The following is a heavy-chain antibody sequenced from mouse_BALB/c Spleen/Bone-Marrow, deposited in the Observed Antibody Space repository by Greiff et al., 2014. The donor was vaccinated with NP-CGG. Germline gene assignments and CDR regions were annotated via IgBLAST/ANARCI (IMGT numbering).Heavy chain of an antibody. CDR3: APYYYGSSQFAY. Sequence: EVQLVESGAELVKPGASVKLSCTASGSNIKDTYMHWVKQRPEQGLEWIGRIDPANGNTKYDPKFQGKATMTADTSSNTAYLQLSSLTSEDTAVYYCAPYYYGSSQFAYWGQGTLVTVSA. D-gene: IGHD1-1*01. V-gene: IGHV14-3*02. CDR1: GSNIKDTY. CDR2: IDPANGNT. J-gene: IGHJ3*01.